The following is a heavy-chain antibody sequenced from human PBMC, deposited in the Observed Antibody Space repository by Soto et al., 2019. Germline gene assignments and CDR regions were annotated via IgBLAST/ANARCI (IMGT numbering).Heavy chain of an antibody. CDR1: GGSISSSNW. CDR3: AGELGYCSGGSCRHFDY. D-gene: IGHD2-15*01. J-gene: IGHJ4*02. CDR2: IYHSGST. Sequence: QVQLQESGPGLVKPSGTLSLTCAVSGGSISSSNWWRWVRQPPGKGLEWIGEIYHSGSTNYNPSLKSRVSISVDKSKNQFSLKLSSVTAADTAVYYCAGELGYCSGGSCRHFDYWGQGTLVTVSS. V-gene: IGHV4-4*02.